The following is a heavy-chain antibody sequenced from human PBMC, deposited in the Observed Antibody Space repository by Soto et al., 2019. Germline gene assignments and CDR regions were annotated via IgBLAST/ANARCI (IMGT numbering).Heavy chain of an antibody. Sequence: GGSLRLSCAASGFTFSSYAMSWVRQAPGKGLEWVSAISGSGGSTYYADSVKGRFTISRDNSKNTLYLQMNSLRAEDTAVYYCANSYGSGSYSSLYYFDYWGQGTLVTVSS. V-gene: IGHV3-23*01. J-gene: IGHJ4*02. CDR2: ISGSGGST. CDR3: ANSYGSGSYSSLYYFDY. D-gene: IGHD3-10*01. CDR1: GFTFSSYA.